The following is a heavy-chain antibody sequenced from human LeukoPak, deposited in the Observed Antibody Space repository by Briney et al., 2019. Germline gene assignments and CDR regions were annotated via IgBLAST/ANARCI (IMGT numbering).Heavy chain of an antibody. CDR3: ARGSSSSSYYYYGMDV. Sequence: PSETLSLTCTVSGGSISSYYWSWIRQPAGKGLEWIGRIYTSGSTNYNPSLKSRVTMSVDTSKNQFSLKLSSVTAADTAVYYCARGSSSSSYYYYGMDVWGQGTTVTVSS. CDR2: IYTSGST. CDR1: GGSISSYY. J-gene: IGHJ6*02. D-gene: IGHD6-6*01. V-gene: IGHV4-4*07.